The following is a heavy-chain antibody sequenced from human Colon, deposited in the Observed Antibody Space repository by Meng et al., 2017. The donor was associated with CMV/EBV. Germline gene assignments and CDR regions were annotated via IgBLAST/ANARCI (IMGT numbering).Heavy chain of an antibody. V-gene: IGHV4-59*01. CDR1: GGSISSFY. CDR2: IYDSGNT. CDR3: ARGSILDY. Sequence: GSLRLSCTVSGGSISSFYWSWIRQPPGKGLEWIGYIYDSGNTNHNPSLKSRVTISMDTSKKQFSLRLTSVTAADTAVYYCARGSILDYWGQGTLVTVSS. J-gene: IGHJ4*02.